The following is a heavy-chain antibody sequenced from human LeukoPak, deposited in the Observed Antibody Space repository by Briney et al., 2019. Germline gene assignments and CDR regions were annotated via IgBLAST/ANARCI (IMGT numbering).Heavy chain of an antibody. CDR3: AKVLRFLEWSPYYFDY. CDR2: ISDSGGST. J-gene: IGHJ4*02. V-gene: IGHV3-23*01. Sequence: GGSLRLSCAASGFTFSSYAMSWVRQAPGKGLEWVSAISDSGGSTYYADSVKGRFTISRDNSKNTLYLQMNSLRAEDTAVYYCAKVLRFLEWSPYYFDYWGQGTLVTVSS. D-gene: IGHD3-3*01. CDR1: GFTFSSYA.